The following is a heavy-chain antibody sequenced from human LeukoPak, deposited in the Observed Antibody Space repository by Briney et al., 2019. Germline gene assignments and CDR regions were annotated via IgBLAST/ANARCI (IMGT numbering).Heavy chain of an antibody. CDR2: INHSGST. J-gene: IGHJ4*02. D-gene: IGHD3-10*01. Sequence: PSETLSLTCAVYGGSFSGYYWSWIRQPPGKGLEWIGEINHSGSTNYNPSLKSRVTISVDTSKNQFSLKLSSVTAADTAVYYCARMRYGSGSYTYFDYWGQGTLVTVSS. V-gene: IGHV4-34*01. CDR1: GGSFSGYY. CDR3: ARMRYGSGSYTYFDY.